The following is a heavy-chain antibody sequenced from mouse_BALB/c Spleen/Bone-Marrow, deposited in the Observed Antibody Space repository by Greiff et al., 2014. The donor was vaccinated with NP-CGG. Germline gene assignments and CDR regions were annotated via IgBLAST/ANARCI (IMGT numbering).Heavy chain of an antibody. D-gene: IGHD2-14*01. V-gene: IGHV5-12-2*01. CDR1: GFTFSRYT. Sequence: EVMLVESGGGLVQPGGSLKLSCAASGFTFSRYTMSWVRQTPEKGLEWVAYISNGGGSTYYPDTDTVKGRFTISRDNAKNTLYLQMSSLKSEDTAMYYCARHGVRREWYFDVWGAGTTVTVSS. CDR3: ARHGVRREWYFDV. CDR2: ISNGGGST. J-gene: IGHJ1*01.